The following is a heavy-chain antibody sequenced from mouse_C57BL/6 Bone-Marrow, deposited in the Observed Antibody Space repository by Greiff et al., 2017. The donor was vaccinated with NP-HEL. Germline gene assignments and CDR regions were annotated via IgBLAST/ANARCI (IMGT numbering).Heavy chain of an antibody. CDR1: GYAFSSSW. D-gene: IGHD1-1*01. J-gene: IGHJ2*01. CDR3: ARSYYYGSSYLLFDY. CDR2: IYPGDGDT. V-gene: IGHV1-82*01. Sequence: VQLQQSGPELVKPGASVKISCKASGYAFSSSWMNWVKQRPGKGLEWIGRIYPGDGDTNYNGKFKGKATLTADKSSSTAYMQLSSLTSEDSAVYICARSYYYGSSYLLFDYWGQGTTLTVSS.